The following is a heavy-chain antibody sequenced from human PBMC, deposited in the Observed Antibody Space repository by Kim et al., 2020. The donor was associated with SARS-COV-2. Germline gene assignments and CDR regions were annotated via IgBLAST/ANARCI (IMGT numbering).Heavy chain of an antibody. Sequence: GTSYAQKVQGRVTMTSDTSISTAYMELNSLRSDDTAVYYCATAARTYYFDFWGRGTLVTVSS. D-gene: IGHD6-6*01. V-gene: IGHV1-2*02. CDR2: GT. J-gene: IGHJ4*02. CDR3: ATAARTYYFDF.